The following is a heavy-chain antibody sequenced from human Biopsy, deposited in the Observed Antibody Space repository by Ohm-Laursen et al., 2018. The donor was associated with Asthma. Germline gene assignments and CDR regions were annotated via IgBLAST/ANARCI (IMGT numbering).Heavy chain of an antibody. CDR3: AREVSTVDYGYYYFAMDV. J-gene: IGHJ6*02. CDR2: IIPVFDTS. Sequence: ASVKVSCKASGYPFIGYHIHWMRQAPGQGLEWMGGIIPVFDTSNYAQKFQGRVTFTADGSTSSAYMELSSLTSEDSAVYYCAREVSTVDYGYYYFAMDVWGQGTTVTVSS. CDR1: GYPFIGYH. D-gene: IGHD4-17*01. V-gene: IGHV1-69*13.